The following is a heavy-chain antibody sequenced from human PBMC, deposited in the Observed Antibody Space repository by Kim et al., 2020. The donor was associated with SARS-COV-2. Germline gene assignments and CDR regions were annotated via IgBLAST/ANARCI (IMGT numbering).Heavy chain of an antibody. CDR1: GFTFSSYE. CDR2: XIGSGTTI. J-gene: IGHJ4*01. V-gene: IGHV3-48*03. CDR3: XRGPXYSPFXY. D-gene: IGHD4-4*01. Sequence: GGSLRLSCTASGFTFSSYEMNWVRQAPGKGLXWVSYXIGSGTTIYYADSVRGRXXISRXKVKNXLFLQMNSLRAEDTXVYYCXRGPXYSPFXYWGXXTLVXVSS.